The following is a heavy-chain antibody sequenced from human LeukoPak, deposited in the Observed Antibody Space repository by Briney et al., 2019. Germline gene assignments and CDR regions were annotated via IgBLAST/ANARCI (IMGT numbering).Heavy chain of an antibody. Sequence: GGSLKLSCAAPGFTVSSNYMSWVRQAPGKGLEWASVIYSGGSTYYADSVKGRFTISRDNSKNTLYLQMNSLRAEDTAVYYCARDQDSSGWDAFDIWGQGTMVTVSS. V-gene: IGHV3-66*02. CDR2: IYSGGST. CDR3: ARDQDSSGWDAFDI. CDR1: GFTVSSNY. D-gene: IGHD3-22*01. J-gene: IGHJ3*02.